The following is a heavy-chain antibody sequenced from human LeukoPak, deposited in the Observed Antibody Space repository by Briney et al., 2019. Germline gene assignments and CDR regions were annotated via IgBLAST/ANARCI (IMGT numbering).Heavy chain of an antibody. J-gene: IGHJ4*02. V-gene: IGHV3-7*03. D-gene: IGHD4-23*01. CDR3: ARDRTGGYFDY. CDR2: IEEDGSEK. CDR1: GLTFSNYW. Sequence: QPGGSLRLSCAASGLTFSNYWMSWVRQAPGKGLEWVANIEEDGSEKYYVDSMKGRFTISRDNAKNSLYLQMSSLRIEDTAVYYCARDRTGGYFDYWGQGTLVTVSS.